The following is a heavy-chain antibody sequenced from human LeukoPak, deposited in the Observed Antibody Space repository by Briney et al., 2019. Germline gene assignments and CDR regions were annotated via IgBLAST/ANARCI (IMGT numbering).Heavy chain of an antibody. V-gene: IGHV1-69*04. Sequence: SVNVSCQASGGTFSSYAISWVRQAPGQGLEWMGRIIPIFGIANYAQKFQGRVTITADKSTSTAYMELSSLRSEDTAVYYCARGTMVRIDYWGQGTLVTVSS. CDR3: ARGTMVRIDY. J-gene: IGHJ4*02. CDR2: IIPIFGIA. CDR1: GGTFSSYA. D-gene: IGHD3-10*01.